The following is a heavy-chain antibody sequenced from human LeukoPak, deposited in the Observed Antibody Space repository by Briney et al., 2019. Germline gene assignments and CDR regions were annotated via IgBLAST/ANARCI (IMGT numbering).Heavy chain of an antibody. CDR2: ISWNSGSI. CDR3: AKAGRYDSGGYYGAFDI. CDR1: GFTFDDYA. V-gene: IGHV3-9*01. Sequence: GRSLRLSCAASGFTFDDYAMHWVRQAPGKGLEWVSGISWNSGSIGYADSVKGRFTISRDNAKNSLYLQMNSLRAEDTALYYCAKAGRYDSGGYYGAFDIWGQGTMVTVSS. D-gene: IGHD3-22*01. J-gene: IGHJ3*02.